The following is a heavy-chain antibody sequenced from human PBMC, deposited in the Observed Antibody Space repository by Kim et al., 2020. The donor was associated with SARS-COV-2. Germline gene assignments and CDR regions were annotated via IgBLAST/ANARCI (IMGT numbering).Heavy chain of an antibody. CDR1: GGSFSGYY. CDR3: ARGQYYDFWSEIDYYYYMDV. CDR2: INHSGST. J-gene: IGHJ6*03. Sequence: SETLSLTCAVYGGSFSGYYWSWIRQPPGKGLEWIGEINHSGSTNYYPSLKSRVTISVDTSKNQFSLKLISVTAADTAVYYCARGQYYDFWSEIDYYYYMDVWGKGTTVTVSS. D-gene: IGHD3-3*01. V-gene: IGHV4-34*01.